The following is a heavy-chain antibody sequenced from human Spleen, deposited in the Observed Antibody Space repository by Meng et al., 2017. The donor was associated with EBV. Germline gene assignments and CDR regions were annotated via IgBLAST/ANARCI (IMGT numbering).Heavy chain of an antibody. J-gene: IGHJ5*01. D-gene: IGHD5-18*01. Sequence: QMRMHQSGPGLVKPSQTLSLTCAVSGGSISSGGYYWSWLRQPPGKRLEWIGYIYTSGSTYYNPSLKSRPTISLDMSKNQFSLQLRSVTAADTAVYFCVRDTAMVNWLEFWGRGTLVTVSS. CDR2: IYTSGST. V-gene: IGHV4-30-4*01. CDR3: VRDTAMVNWLEF. CDR1: GGSISSGGYY.